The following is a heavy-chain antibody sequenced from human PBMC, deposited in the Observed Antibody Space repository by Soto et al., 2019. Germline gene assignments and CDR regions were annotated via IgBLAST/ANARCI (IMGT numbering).Heavy chain of an antibody. D-gene: IGHD4-17*01. J-gene: IGHJ4*02. Sequence: PGGSLRLSCAASGFTFNTYWMHWVRQAPGKGLVWVSRINSDAITTNYADSVKGRFTVSRDNAKNTLYLQMNSLRAEDTAVYYRARAGMTTVTYFDYWGQGTLVTVSS. CDR1: GFTFNTYW. V-gene: IGHV3-74*01. CDR2: INSDAITT. CDR3: ARAGMTTVTYFDY.